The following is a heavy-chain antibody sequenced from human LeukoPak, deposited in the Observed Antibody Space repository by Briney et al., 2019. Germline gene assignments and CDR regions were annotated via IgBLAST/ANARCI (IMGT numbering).Heavy chain of an antibody. CDR2: ISSSSSYI. V-gene: IGHV3-21*01. CDR1: GFTFSSYS. J-gene: IGHJ4*02. CDR3: AKDRRSGSFTLDY. Sequence: PGGSLRLSCAASGFTFSSYSMNWVRQAPGKGLEWVSSISSSSSYIYYADSVKGRFTVSRDSSTNTLFLQMNSLRAEDTALYYCAKDRRSGSFTLDYWGQGTLVSVSS. D-gene: IGHD1-26*01.